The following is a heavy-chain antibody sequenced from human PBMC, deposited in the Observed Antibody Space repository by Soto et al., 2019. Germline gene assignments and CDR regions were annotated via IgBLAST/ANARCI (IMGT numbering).Heavy chain of an antibody. CDR2: INPSGGGT. Sequence: QVHLVQSGAEVKKPGASVTFPCKASGYTFSNYYMHWVRPATVQGLEWVGIINPSGGGTTYAQNFQGRVTMTRDTSTSTVYMELNSLRSEDTAVYYCARGPKLTDFGDRGYYGMDVWGHGTTVTVSS. V-gene: IGHV1-46*01. CDR1: GYTFSNYY. J-gene: IGHJ6*02. CDR3: ARGPKLTDFGDRGYYGMDV. D-gene: IGHD4-17*01.